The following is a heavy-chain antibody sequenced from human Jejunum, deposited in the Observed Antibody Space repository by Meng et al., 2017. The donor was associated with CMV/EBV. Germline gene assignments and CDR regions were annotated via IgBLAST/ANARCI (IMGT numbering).Heavy chain of an antibody. V-gene: IGHV1-2*07. J-gene: IGHJ4*02. CDR3: ARALQLTSPNYYDSTGYYFDLDYFDS. CDR2: INPNSGGT. D-gene: IGHD3-22*01. Sequence: RQAPGQGLQWMGWINPNSGGTNSAHEFQGRVTLTRDTSISTAYMELSSLRSDDTAVYYCARALQLTSPNYYDSTGYYFDLDYFDSWGQGTLVTVSS.